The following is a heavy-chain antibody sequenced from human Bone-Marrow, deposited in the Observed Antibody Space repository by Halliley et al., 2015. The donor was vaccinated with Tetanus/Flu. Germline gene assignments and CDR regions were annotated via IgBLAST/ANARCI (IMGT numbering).Heavy chain of an antibody. CDR1: GLSVSSHS. V-gene: IGHV3-53*01. CDR3: ARRDISGYCGDC. D-gene: IGHD3-22*01. Sequence: SLRLSCAASGLSVSSHSMSWVRHAPGKGLEWVSVIHNGDATVYADSVRGRFTISIDVSKNTVYLQMHGLRAEDTAVYFCARRDISGYCGDCWGQGTLVTVSS. J-gene: IGHJ4*02. CDR2: IHNGDAT.